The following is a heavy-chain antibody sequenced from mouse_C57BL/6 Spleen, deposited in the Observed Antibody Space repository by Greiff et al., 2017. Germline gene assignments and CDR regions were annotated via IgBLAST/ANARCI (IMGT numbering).Heavy chain of an antibody. Sequence: VQLKESVAELVRPGASVKLSCTASGFNIKNTYMHWVKQRPEQGLEWIGRIDPANGNTKYAPKFQGKATITADTSSNTAYLQLSSLTSEDTAIYYCARRGDYYGSSPYYYAMDYWGQGTSVTVSS. CDR2: IDPANGNT. V-gene: IGHV14-3*01. D-gene: IGHD1-1*01. CDR3: ARRGDYYGSSPYYYAMDY. CDR1: GFNIKNTY. J-gene: IGHJ4*01.